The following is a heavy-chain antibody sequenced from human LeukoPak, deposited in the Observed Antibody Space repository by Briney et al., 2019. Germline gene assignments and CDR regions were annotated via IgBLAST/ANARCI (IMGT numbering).Heavy chain of an antibody. CDR2: INPSGGST. V-gene: IGHV1-46*01. D-gene: IGHD3-3*01. CDR1: GYTFSSYG. Sequence: ASVKVSCKTSGYTFSSYGITWVRQAPGQGLEWMGIINPSGGSTSYAQKFQGRVTMTRDTSTSTVYMELSSLRSEDTAVYYCARDLYYDFWSGYYLSYYYYGMDVWGQGTTVTVSS. J-gene: IGHJ6*02. CDR3: ARDLYYDFWSGYYLSYYYYGMDV.